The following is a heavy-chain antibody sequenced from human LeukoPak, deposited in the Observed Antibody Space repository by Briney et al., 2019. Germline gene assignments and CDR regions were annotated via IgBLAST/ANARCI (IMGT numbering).Heavy chain of an antibody. Sequence: SETLSLTYAVYGVSYSGYYWSWIRQPPGKGLEWIGEINHSGSTNYNPSLESRVIILVDTSKNQFSLKLSSVTAADTAVYYCARGIAAAFTEDWYFGLWGRGTLVTVSS. V-gene: IGHV4-34*01. D-gene: IGHD6-25*01. CDR3: ARGIAAAFTEDWYFGL. CDR2: INHSGST. CDR1: GVSYSGYY. J-gene: IGHJ2*01.